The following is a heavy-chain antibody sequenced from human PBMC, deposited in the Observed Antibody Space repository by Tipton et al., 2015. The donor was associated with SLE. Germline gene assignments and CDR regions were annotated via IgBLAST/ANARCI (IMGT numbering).Heavy chain of an antibody. CDR2: IIPIFGTT. D-gene: IGHD3-10*01. J-gene: IGHJ6*02. CDR3: ARVLLWFRSVYGMDV. V-gene: IGHV1-69*06. Sequence: QVQLVQSGAEVKNPGSSVKVSCKASGGTLNSYAISWVRQAPGQGLEWMGGIIPIFGTTEYAQKFQGRVTIITDKSTSTAYMELSSLRSEDTAVYYCARVLLWFRSVYGMDVWGQGTTVTVSS. CDR1: GGTLNSYA.